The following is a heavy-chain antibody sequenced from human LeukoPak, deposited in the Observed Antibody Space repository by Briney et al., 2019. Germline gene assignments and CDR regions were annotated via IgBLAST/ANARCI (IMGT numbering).Heavy chain of an antibody. Sequence: PSETLSLTCTVSGGSISSYYWSWIRQPAGKGLEWIGRIDTRGSTNYNPSLKSRVTMSVDTSKNQFSLKLSSVTAADTAVYYCARHNYYDTSGYYYDDWGQGTLVTVSS. D-gene: IGHD3-22*01. CDR2: IDTRGST. CDR3: ARHNYYDTSGYYYDD. V-gene: IGHV4-4*07. CDR1: GGSISSYY. J-gene: IGHJ4*02.